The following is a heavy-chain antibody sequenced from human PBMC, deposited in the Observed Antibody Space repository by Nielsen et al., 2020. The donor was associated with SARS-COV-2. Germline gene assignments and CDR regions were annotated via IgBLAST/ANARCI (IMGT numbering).Heavy chain of an antibody. V-gene: IGHV4-39*01. Sequence: SVTLSLTCTVSGGSISSSSYYWGWIRQPPGKGLEWIGSIYYSGSTYYNPSLKSRVTISVDTSKNQFSLKLSSVTAADTAVYYCARQGYYDSSGYYYVLIDYWGQGTLVTVSS. CDR1: GGSISSSSYY. J-gene: IGHJ4*02. D-gene: IGHD3-22*01. CDR2: IYYSGST. CDR3: ARQGYYDSSGYYYVLIDY.